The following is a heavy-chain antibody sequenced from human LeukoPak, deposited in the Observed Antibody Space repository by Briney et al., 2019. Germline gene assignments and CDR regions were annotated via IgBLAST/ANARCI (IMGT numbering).Heavy chain of an antibody. V-gene: IGHV3-7*01. J-gene: IGHJ6*03. CDR1: GFTFSTYW. D-gene: IGHD2/OR15-2a*01. CDR2: IKQDGSEK. CDR3: ARVAVIYYYYMEV. Sequence: GGSLRLSCAASGFTFSTYWMSWVRQAPGKGLEWVANIKQDGSEKYYVDSVKGRFTISRDNAKNSLYLQMNSLRAEDTAVYYCARVAVIYYYYMEVWGKGTTVTVSS.